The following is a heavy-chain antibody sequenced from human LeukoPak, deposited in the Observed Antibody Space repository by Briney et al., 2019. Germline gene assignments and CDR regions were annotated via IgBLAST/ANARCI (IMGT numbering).Heavy chain of an antibody. Sequence: GGSLRLSCAASGFTFSTYWMRWVRQAPGKGLVWVSRINSDGSSTNYADSVKGRFTISRDNAKNTLYLQMNSLRAEDTAVYYCARAGVLAGLDVWGKGTTVTVSS. CDR3: ARAGVLAGLDV. CDR1: GFTFSTYW. V-gene: IGHV3-74*01. J-gene: IGHJ6*04. D-gene: IGHD3-10*01. CDR2: INSDGSST.